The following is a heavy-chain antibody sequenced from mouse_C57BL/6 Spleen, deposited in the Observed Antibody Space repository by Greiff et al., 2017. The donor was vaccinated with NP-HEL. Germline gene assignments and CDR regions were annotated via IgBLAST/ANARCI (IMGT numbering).Heavy chain of an antibody. CDR3: ARQYYGSSYNNYFDY. CDR2: ISSGGSYT. D-gene: IGHD1-1*01. J-gene: IGHJ2*01. Sequence: EVKLMESGGDLVKPGGSLKLSCAASGFTFSSYGMSWVRQTPDKRLEWVATISSGGSYTYYLDSVKGRFTISRDNAKNTLYLQMSSLKSEDTAMYYCARQYYGSSYNNYFDYWGQGTTLTVSS. CDR1: GFTFSSYG. V-gene: IGHV5-6*01.